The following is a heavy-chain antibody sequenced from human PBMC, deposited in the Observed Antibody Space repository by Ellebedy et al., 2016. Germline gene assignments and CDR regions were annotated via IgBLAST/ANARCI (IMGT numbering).Heavy chain of an antibody. V-gene: IGHV4-59*01. J-gene: IGHJ3*02. CDR3: ARVSLLWPPLHDAFDI. CDR2: IYYSGST. D-gene: IGHD2-2*01. Sequence: SETLSLTCAVYGGSFSGYYWSWIRQPPGKGLEWIGCIYYSGSTNYNPSLKSRVTISVDTSKNQFSLKLSSVTAADTAVCYCARVSLLWPPLHDAFDIWGQGTMVTVSS. CDR1: GGSFSGYY.